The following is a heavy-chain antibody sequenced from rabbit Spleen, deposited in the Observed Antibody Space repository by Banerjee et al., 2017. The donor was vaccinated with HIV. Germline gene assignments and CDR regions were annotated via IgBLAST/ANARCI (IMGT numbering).Heavy chain of an antibody. Sequence: QSLEESGGGLVQPEGSLTLTCTASGFSFNDDYYVCWVRQAPGKGLGCIACIYAGSSGSTYYASWAKGRFTISKTSSTTVTLQMTSMTAADTATYFCARDLPGVIGWNFGWWGPGTLVTVS. CDR3: ARDLPGVIGWNFGW. V-gene: IGHV1S40*01. J-gene: IGHJ4*01. CDR2: IYAGSSGST. CDR1: GFSFNDDYY. D-gene: IGHD1-1*01.